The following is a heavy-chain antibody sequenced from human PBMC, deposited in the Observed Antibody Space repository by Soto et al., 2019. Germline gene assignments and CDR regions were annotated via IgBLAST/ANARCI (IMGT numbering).Heavy chain of an antibody. CDR1: GFTFNSYA. D-gene: IGHD3-9*01. Sequence: EVQLLESGGGVVQPGGSLRLSCVVSGFTFNSYAMSWVRQAPGKGLEWVSRISGSGGIIKYADSDKGRFTISRANYKNTLYLQMKSLRAEATAVYDCAKDYDDFMTGGYYYYGMDVWGQGPTVTVSS. CDR2: ISGSGGII. CDR3: AKDYDDFMTGGYYYYGMDV. J-gene: IGHJ6*02. V-gene: IGHV3-23*01.